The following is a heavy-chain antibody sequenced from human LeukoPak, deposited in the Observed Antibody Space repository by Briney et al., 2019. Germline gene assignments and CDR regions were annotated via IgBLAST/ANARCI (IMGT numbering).Heavy chain of an antibody. D-gene: IGHD6-13*01. V-gene: IGHV3-23*01. J-gene: IGHJ4*02. CDR2: ISESGVST. CDR1: GFTFSSYA. CDR3: AKGIRRYPEPSSWSCFDY. Sequence: PGASLKLSCAASGFTFSSYAMSWVRQAPGQGLEWVSGISESGVSTYYADYVKGRFTVSRDNSDNTLYLEMNSLRAEDTAVYYCAKGIRRYPEPSSWSCFDYWGQGTLVTVSS.